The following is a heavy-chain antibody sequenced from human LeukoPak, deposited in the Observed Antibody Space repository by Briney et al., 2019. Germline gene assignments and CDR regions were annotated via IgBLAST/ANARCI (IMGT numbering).Heavy chain of an antibody. Sequence: GGSLRLSRAASGFTFSSYAMNWVRQAPGQGLEWVSGIYSGGSRYYADSVKRRFTISRDNSMRTLFLQMNSLRAEDTAFYYCARSFYNWGRGTLVTVSS. CDR3: ARSFYN. CDR1: GFTFSSYA. CDR2: IYSGGSR. J-gene: IGHJ4*02. V-gene: IGHV3-53*01.